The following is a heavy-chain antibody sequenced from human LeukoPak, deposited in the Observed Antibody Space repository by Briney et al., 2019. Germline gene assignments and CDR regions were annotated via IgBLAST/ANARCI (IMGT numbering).Heavy chain of an antibody. CDR2: IWYDGVNK. CDR3: ARDAYPHCSYSSCYTGYFDH. J-gene: IGHJ4*02. V-gene: IGHV3-33*01. CDR1: GFTFNAYG. D-gene: IGHD2-2*02. Sequence: GGSLRLSCTPSGFTFNAYGMHWVRQAPGKGLEWVAVIWYDGVNKYYADSVKGRFTISRDNSNNTLYLQMNSLRAEDTAVYHCARDAYPHCSYSSCYTGYFDHWGQGTLVTVS.